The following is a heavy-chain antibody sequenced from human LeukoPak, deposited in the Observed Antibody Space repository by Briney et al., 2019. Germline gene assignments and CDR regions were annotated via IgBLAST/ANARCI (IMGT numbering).Heavy chain of an antibody. CDR3: AKGSRSIAVDNLCDY. D-gene: IGHD6-19*01. J-gene: IGHJ4*02. CDR2: ISSSGGST. CDR1: GFTFSSAA. V-gene: IGHV3-23*01. Sequence: GGSLRLSCAASGFTFSSAAMSWVRQAPGKGLEWVSIISSSGGSTYYADSVKGRFIISRDNSKNTLYLQMNSLRAEDTAVYYCAKGSRSIAVDNLCDYWGQGSLVTVSS.